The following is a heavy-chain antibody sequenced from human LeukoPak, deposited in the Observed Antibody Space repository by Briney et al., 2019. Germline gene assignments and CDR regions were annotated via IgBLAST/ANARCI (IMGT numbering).Heavy chain of an antibody. CDR2: ISGSVYST. V-gene: IGHV3-23*01. CDR3: AQWSRYFDY. CDR1: GFTPSSYS. D-gene: IGHD1-26*01. J-gene: IGHJ4*02. Sequence: GGSLRLSCAPSGFTPSSYSMNWVRQAPEKGLEWVSAISGSVYSTYYTDSVKGPFTISRDNSKNTLYLQINRLRAENTALYFCAQWSRYFDYWGQGTLVNVSS.